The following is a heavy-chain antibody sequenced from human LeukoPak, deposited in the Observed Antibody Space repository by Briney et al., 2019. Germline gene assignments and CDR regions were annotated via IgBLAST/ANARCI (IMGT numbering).Heavy chain of an antibody. D-gene: IGHD6-13*01. CDR1: GFTFSSYW. CDR2: INSDGSST. Sequence: SGGSLRLSCAASGFTFSSYWMHWVRQAPGKGLVWVSRINSDGSSTSYADSVKGRFTISRDNSKNTLYLQMNSLRAEDTAVYYCAKNRGRIAAAGHFDYWGQGTLVTVSS. V-gene: IGHV3-74*01. J-gene: IGHJ4*02. CDR3: AKNRGRIAAAGHFDY.